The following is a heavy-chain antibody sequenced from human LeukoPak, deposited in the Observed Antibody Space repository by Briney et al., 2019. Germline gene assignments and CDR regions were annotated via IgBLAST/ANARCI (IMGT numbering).Heavy chain of an antibody. CDR3: ARDGPYYYDSSGYYSKSTENDAFDI. CDR1: GGSISSGGYY. Sequence: PSETLSLTCTVSGGSISSGGYYWSWIRQPPGKGLEWIGYIYHSGSTYYNPSLKSRVTISVDRSKNQFSLKLSSVTAADTAVYYCARDGPYYYDSSGYYSKSTENDAFDIWGQGTMVTVSS. V-gene: IGHV4-30-2*01. J-gene: IGHJ3*02. D-gene: IGHD3-22*01. CDR2: IYHSGST.